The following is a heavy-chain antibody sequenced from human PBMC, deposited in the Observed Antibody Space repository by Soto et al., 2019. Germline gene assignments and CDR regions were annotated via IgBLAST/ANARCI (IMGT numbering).Heavy chain of an antibody. Sequence: ASVKVSCKASGYTFTSYAMHWVRQAPGQRLEWMGWINAGNGNTNYAQKLQGRVTMTTDTSTSTAYMELRSLRSDDTAVYYCARDLVMVRGVIPLDVWGQGTTVTVSS. D-gene: IGHD3-10*01. CDR2: INAGNGNT. CDR3: ARDLVMVRGVIPLDV. V-gene: IGHV1-3*01. J-gene: IGHJ6*02. CDR1: GYTFTSYA.